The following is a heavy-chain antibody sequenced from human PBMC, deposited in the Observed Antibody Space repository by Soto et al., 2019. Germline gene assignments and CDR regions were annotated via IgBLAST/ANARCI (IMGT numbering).Heavy chain of an antibody. CDR3: ARHGSN. CDR1: GVPISNSSYY. J-gene: IGHJ4*02. V-gene: IGHV4-39*01. Sequence: PSETLSLTCTVSGVPISNSSYYWGWIRRPPGKGLEWIGTIYYSGITYYNPSLKSRVTISVDTSKNQFSLKLTSVTAADTAVYYCARHGSNWGQGTLVTV. CDR2: IYYSGIT.